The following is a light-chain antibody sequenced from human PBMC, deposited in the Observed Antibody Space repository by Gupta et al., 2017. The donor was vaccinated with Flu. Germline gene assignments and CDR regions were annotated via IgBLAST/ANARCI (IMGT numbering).Light chain of an antibody. V-gene: IGKV4-1*01. Sequence: DIMLTQSPDSPAVSLGERATINCKSSQSVLFSSNNKNYLAWYQQKPRQPPKLLIYWASARESGVPDRFSGSGSGTDFTLTINTVQADDVAVYYCQQYYYNTPITFGQGTRLEIK. CDR2: WAS. J-gene: IGKJ5*01. CDR1: QSVLFSSNNKNY. CDR3: QQYYYNTPIT.